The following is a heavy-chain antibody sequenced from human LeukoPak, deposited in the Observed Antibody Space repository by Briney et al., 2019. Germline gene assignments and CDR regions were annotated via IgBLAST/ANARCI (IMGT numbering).Heavy chain of an antibody. D-gene: IGHD5-12*01. CDR1: GGSITNSNY. J-gene: IGHJ6*02. CDR2: IHYNGRT. CDR3: ARAGYSGYDTNPYYYYTMDV. Sequence: PSETLSLTCTISGGSITNSNYWSWIRQPPGEAPEWIGYIHYNGRTNYNPSLKSRVTMSLDTSKNQFSLKLSSVTAADTAVYYCARAGYSGYDTNPYYYYTMDVWGQGTTVTVSS. V-gene: IGHV4-59*12.